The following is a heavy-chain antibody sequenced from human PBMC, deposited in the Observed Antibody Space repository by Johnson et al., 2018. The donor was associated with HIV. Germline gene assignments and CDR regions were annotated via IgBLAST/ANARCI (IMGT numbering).Heavy chain of an antibody. J-gene: IGHJ3*02. CDR2: IKQDGSEK. V-gene: IGHV3-7*01. CDR1: GFTFSRYW. D-gene: IGHD6-13*01. Sequence: VQLVESGGGLVQPGGSLRLSCAASGFTFSRYWLTWVRQAPGKGLEWVANIKQDGSEKYYVDSVKGRFTISRDNAKKSLYLQMNSLRAEDTAVYYCARVDGSTWYSLYDAFDIWGQGTMVIVSS. CDR3: ARVDGSTWYSLYDAFDI.